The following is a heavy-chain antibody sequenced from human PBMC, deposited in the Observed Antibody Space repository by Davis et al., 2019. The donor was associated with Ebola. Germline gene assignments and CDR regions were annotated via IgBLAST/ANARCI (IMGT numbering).Heavy chain of an antibody. V-gene: IGHV3-30*03. J-gene: IGHJ6*02. CDR1: GFTFSSYG. Sequence: PSETLSLTCAASGFTFSSYGMHWVRQAPGKGLEWVAVISYDGSNKYYADSVKGRFTISRDNAKNSLYLQMNSLRAEDTAVYYCARALRYSSSYFYYYYGMDVWGQGTTVTVSS. CDR3: ARALRYSSSYFYYYYGMDV. D-gene: IGHD6-6*01. CDR2: ISYDGSNK.